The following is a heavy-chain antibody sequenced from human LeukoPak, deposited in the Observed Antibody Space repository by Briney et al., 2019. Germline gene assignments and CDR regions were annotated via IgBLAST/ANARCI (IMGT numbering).Heavy chain of an antibody. CDR1: RFSFISYA. CDR2: IGGSGGST. Sequence: RGSPCPLCAASRFSFISYALSWVRQAPGKGLEWVSTIGGSGGSTHYADVVKGRFTISRDNSKHTLHLQMNSLRAEDTAVYCCAAAMGFDYWGEATSVTVSS. D-gene: IGHD2-2*01. V-gene: IGHV3-23*01. CDR3: AAAMGFDY. J-gene: IGHJ4*01.